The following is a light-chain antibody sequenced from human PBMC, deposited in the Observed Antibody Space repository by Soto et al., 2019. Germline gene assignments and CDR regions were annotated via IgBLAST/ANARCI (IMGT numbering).Light chain of an antibody. Sequence: QLVLTQSPSASASLGASVKLTCTLSSGHSSYAIAWHQQQPDKGPRYLMKLNSDGSHSKGDGIPDRFSGSSSGAERYLTISSLQSEDEADYYCQNWGTGIVVFGGGTKLTVL. J-gene: IGLJ2*01. CDR2: LNSDGSH. CDR1: SGHSSYA. V-gene: IGLV4-69*01. CDR3: QNWGTGIVV.